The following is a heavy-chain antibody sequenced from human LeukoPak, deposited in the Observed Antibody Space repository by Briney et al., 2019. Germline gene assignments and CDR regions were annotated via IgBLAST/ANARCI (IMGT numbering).Heavy chain of an antibody. CDR3: ARGRGGYCSSTSCYLLQWFDP. Sequence: SETLSLTCSVSGGSISSGDYYWGWIRQPPGKGLEWIGEINRSGSTNYNPSLKSRVTISVDTSKNQFSLKLSSVTAADTAVYYCARGRGGYCSSTSCYLLQWFDPWGQGTLVTVSS. D-gene: IGHD2-2*01. J-gene: IGHJ5*02. CDR1: GGSISSGDYY. V-gene: IGHV4-39*07. CDR2: INRSGST.